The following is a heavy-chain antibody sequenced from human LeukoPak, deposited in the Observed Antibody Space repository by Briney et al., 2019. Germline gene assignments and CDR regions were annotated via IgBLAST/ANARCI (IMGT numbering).Heavy chain of an antibody. J-gene: IGHJ6*04. CDR2: IYYSGST. V-gene: IGHV4-30-4*01. D-gene: IGHD4-17*01. CDR3: ARGTVTTGYYYYGMDV. CDR1: GGSISSGDYY. Sequence: SQTLSLTCTVSGGSISSGDYYWSWIRQPPGKGLEWIRYIYYSGSTYYNPSLKSRVTISVDTSKNQFSLKLSSVTAADTAVYYCARGTVTTGYYYYGMDVWGKGTTVTVSS.